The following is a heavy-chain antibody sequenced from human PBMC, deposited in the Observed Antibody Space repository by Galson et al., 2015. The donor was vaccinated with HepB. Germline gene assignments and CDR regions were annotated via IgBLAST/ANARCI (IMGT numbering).Heavy chain of an antibody. CDR3: ATPERRLRYFDWLYQPLDY. Sequence: SLRLSCAASGFTFSSYAMHWVRQAPGKGLEWVAVISYDGSNKYYADSVKGRFTISRDNSKNTLYLQMNSLRAEDTAVYYCATPERRLRYFDWLYQPLDYWGQGTLVTVSS. CDR2: ISYDGSNK. CDR1: GFTFSSYA. V-gene: IGHV3-30-3*01. J-gene: IGHJ4*02. D-gene: IGHD3-9*01.